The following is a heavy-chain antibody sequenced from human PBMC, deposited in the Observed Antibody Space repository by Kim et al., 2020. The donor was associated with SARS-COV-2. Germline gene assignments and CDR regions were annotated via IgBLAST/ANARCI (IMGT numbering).Heavy chain of an antibody. J-gene: IGHJ4*01. CDR1: GFPFGTYS. CDR2: ISDSGGST. D-gene: IGHD3-10*01. V-gene: IGHV3-23*01. Sequence: GGSLRLSCAASGFPFGTYSMGWVRQAPGKGLEWVSDISDSGGSTFYADSVKGRFTISRDNSKNTLYLQMNSLIAEDTAVYYCAKPQGAGSYYNGIDYWG. CDR3: AKPQGAGSYYNGIDY.